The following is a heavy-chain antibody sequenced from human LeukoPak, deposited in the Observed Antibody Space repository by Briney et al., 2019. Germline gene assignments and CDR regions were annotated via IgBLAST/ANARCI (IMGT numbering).Heavy chain of an antibody. CDR1: GGSISSYY. D-gene: IGHD3-22*01. V-gene: IGHV4-59*01. CDR2: IYYSGST. J-gene: IGHJ3*02. CDR3: AREPYYYDSSGSSPFDI. Sequence: SETLSLTCTVSGGSISSYYWCWIRQPPGKGLEWIGHIYYSGSTNYNPSLKSRVTISVDTSKNQFSLKLSSVTAADTAVYYCAREPYYYDSSGSSPFDIWGQGTMVTVSS.